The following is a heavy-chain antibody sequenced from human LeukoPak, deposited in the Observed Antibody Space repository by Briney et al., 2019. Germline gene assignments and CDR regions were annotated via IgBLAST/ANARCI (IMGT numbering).Heavy chain of an antibody. D-gene: IGHD6-13*01. Sequence: SETLSLTCTVSGGSISSGSYYWSWIRQPAGKGLEWIGRIYTSGSTNYNPSLKSRVTISVDTSKNQFSLKLTSVTAADTAVYYCARYRSSSWYEGASNWFDPWGQGTLVTVSS. CDR3: ARYRSSSWYEGASNWFDP. CDR1: GGSISSGSYY. J-gene: IGHJ5*02. V-gene: IGHV4-61*02. CDR2: IYTSGST.